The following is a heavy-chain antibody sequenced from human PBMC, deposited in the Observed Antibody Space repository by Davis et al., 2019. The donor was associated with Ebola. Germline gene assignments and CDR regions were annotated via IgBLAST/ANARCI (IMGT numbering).Heavy chain of an antibody. CDR2: MNSDGSTT. D-gene: IGHD3-10*01. J-gene: IGHJ4*02. CDR3: ARGARFANDY. CDR1: GLTFSSDW. Sequence: GESLKISCAASGLTFSSDWMHWVRQVPGKGLVWVSRMNSDGSTTRYADSVKGRFTISRDNAKNTLYLQMNSLRAEDTVVYYCARGARFANDYWGQGTLVTVSS. V-gene: IGHV3-74*01.